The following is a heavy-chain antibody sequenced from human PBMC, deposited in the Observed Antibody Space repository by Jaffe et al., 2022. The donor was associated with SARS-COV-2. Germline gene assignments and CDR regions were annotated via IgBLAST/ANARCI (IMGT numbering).Heavy chain of an antibody. V-gene: IGHV3-30*18. J-gene: IGHJ4*02. CDR2: ISYDGSNK. Sequence: QVQLVESGGGVVQPGRSLRLSCAASGFTFSSYGMHWVRQAPGKGLEWVAVISYDGSNKYYADSVKGRFTISRDNSKNTLYLQMNSLRAEDTAVYYCAKGPYYYDSSGHTSFDYWGQGTLVTVSS. CDR1: GFTFSSYG. CDR3: AKGPYYYDSSGHTSFDY. D-gene: IGHD3-22*01.